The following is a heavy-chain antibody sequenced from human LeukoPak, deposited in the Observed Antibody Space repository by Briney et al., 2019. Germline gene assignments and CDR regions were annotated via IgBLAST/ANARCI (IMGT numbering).Heavy chain of an antibody. J-gene: IGHJ4*02. V-gene: IGHV3-66*01. CDR1: AFTVTSNY. CDR3: ARGPGGYDN. D-gene: IGHD3-16*01. Sequence: GGSMRPSCAPSAFTVTSNYMTWVSPAPGEGLDWVSVIFDGGSTYYADSVKGRFTISRDNPKNTLFLQMNSQRVEDTAVYYCARGPGGYDNWGQGTLVTVSS. CDR2: IFDGGST.